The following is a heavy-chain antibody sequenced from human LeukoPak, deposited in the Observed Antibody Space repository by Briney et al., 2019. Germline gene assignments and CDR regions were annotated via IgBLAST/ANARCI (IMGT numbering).Heavy chain of an antibody. J-gene: IGHJ4*02. CDR1: GGSISSYY. CDR3: ARGGSSSWYYFDY. CDR2: IYYSGST. Sequence: SETLSLACTVSGGSISSYYWSWIRQPPGKGLEWIGYIYYSGSTNYNPSLKSRVTISVDTSKNQFSLKLSSVTAADTAVYYCARGGSSSWYYFDYWGQGTLVTVSS. D-gene: IGHD6-13*01. V-gene: IGHV4-59*01.